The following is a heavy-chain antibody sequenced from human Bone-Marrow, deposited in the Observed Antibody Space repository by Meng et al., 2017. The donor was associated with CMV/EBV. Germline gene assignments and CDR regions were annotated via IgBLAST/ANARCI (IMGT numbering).Heavy chain of an antibody. D-gene: IGHD3-3*01. CDR3: AREYYDFWRGEYSLDV. Sequence: GGSLRLSCTVSGFTFSSHWMSWVRLAPGKGLEWVANIKQDGSEKYYVDSVKGRFTISRDNAKNSLYLQMNSLRDEDTAVYFCAREYYDFWRGEYSLDVWGHGPTVPVSS. J-gene: IGHJ6*02. CDR1: GFTFSSHW. V-gene: IGHV3-7*01. CDR2: IKQDGSEK.